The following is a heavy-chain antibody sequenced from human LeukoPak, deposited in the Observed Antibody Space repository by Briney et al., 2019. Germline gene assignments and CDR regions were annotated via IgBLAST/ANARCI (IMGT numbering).Heavy chain of an antibody. J-gene: IGHJ4*02. Sequence: GGSLRLSCAASGFTFSSYWMHWVRQAPGKGLVWVSRINSDGSSTSYADSVKGRFTISRDNSKNTLYLQMSSLSAEDTAVYYCAKMNVLTGYYTPNFDYWGQGTPVTVSS. CDR2: INSDGSST. CDR3: AKMNVLTGYYTPNFDY. V-gene: IGHV3-74*01. D-gene: IGHD3-9*01. CDR1: GFTFSSYW.